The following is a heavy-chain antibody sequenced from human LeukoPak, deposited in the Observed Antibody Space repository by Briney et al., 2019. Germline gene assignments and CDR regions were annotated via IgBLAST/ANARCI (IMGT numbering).Heavy chain of an antibody. CDR1: GNTFTNYG. D-gene: IGHD3-9*01. CDR2: ISAYNGNT. CDR3: ARDQAATNTQVRFCLD. Sequence: ASVKVSCKASGNTFTNYGFSWVRQAPGQGLEWMGWISAYNGNTNYAQKLQGRVTTTTDTSTSTAYMELRGLRSDDTAVYYCARDQAATNTQVRFCLDWGQGTLVTVSS. J-gene: IGHJ4*02. V-gene: IGHV1-18*01.